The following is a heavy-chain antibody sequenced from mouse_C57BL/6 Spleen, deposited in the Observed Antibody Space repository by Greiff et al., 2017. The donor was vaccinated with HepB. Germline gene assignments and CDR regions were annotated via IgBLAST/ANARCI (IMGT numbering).Heavy chain of an antibody. J-gene: IGHJ4*01. CDR2: IDPSDSET. V-gene: IGHV1-52*01. Sequence: QLQQPGAELVRPGSSVKLSCKASGYTFTSYWMHWVKQRPIQGLEWIGNIDPSDSETHYNQKFKDKATLTVDKSSSTAYMQLSSLTSEDSAVYYCASSGYEYYAMDYWGQGTSVTVSS. D-gene: IGHD3-2*02. CDR3: ASSGYEYYAMDY. CDR1: GYTFTSYW.